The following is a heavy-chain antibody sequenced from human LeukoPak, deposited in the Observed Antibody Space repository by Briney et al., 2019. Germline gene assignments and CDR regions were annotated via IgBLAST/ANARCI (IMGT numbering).Heavy chain of an antibody. CDR2: IYYSGST. D-gene: IGHD1-26*01. CDR1: GGSISSSSYY. J-gene: IGHJ4*02. Sequence: SSETLSLTCTVSGGSISSSSYYWGWIRQPPGKGLEWIGSIYYSGSTYYNPSLKSRVTISVDTSKNQFSLKLSSVTAADTAVYYCASQQSGSYLGYWGQGTLVTVSS. V-gene: IGHV4-39*07. CDR3: ASQQSGSYLGY.